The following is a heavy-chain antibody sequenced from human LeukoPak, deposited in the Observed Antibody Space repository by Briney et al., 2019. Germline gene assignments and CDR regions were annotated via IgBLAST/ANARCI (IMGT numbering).Heavy chain of an antibody. V-gene: IGHV3-30*03. Sequence: GGSLRLSCAASGFTFSDYGMYWVRQAPGKGLEWLAVISHDRSNKYYADSVKGRITISRDNSMNTLYLQMNSLRAEDTAVYYCARDRDYYDSSGYYYGPEYFQHGGQGTLLTLS. CDR1: GFTFSDYG. CDR3: ARDRDYYDSSGYYYGPEYFQH. CDR2: ISHDRSNK. D-gene: IGHD3-22*01. J-gene: IGHJ1*01.